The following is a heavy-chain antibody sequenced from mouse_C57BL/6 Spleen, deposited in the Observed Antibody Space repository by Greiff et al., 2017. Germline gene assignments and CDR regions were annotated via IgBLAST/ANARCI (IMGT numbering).Heavy chain of an antibody. CDR3: ARYGSSYFDY. D-gene: IGHD1-1*01. V-gene: IGHV1-52*01. J-gene: IGHJ2*01. CDR1: GYTFTSYW. Sequence: VKQSCKASGYTFTSYWMHWVKQRPIQGLEWIGNIDPSDSETHYNQKFKDKATLTVDKSSSTAYMQLSSLTSEDSAVYYCARYGSSYFDYWGQGTTRTVSS. CDR2: IDPSDSET.